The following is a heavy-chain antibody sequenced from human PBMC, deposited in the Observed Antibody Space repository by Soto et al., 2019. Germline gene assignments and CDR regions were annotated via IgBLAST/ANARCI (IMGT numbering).Heavy chain of an antibody. Sequence: VQLLESGGGLVQPGGSLRLSCVVSGFTLGNYGVTWVRQAPGKGLEWVSGFSGGSGTTHYRDSVKGRFTISRDDSKSTVYLQMNSLGVNDTAVYYCVKWNGYGDYWGQGTLVTVSS. D-gene: IGHD1-1*01. CDR2: FSGGSGTT. CDR1: GFTLGNYG. CDR3: VKWNGYGDY. J-gene: IGHJ4*02. V-gene: IGHV3-23*01.